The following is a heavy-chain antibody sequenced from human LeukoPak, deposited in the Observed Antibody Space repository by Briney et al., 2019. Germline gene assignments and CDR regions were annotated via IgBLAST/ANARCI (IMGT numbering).Heavy chain of an antibody. CDR1: GFPLSGSW. V-gene: IGHV3-7*01. CDR3: SRSLDY. Sequence: GGSLRLSCAASGFPLSGSWMGWVRPAPGKWMEWVGNIKQDGSEKHYADSVKGRFTISRDNAKNSLFLQMGGLRAEDTAVYYCSRSLDYWGQGALVTVSS. J-gene: IGHJ4*02. CDR2: IKQDGSEK.